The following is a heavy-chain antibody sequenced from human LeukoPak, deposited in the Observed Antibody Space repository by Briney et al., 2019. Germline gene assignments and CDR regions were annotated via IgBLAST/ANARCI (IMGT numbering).Heavy chain of an antibody. CDR1: GFTFDDYA. J-gene: IGHJ6*02. CDR3: AKDSTFGNDYYYGMDV. CDR2: ISWNSGSI. D-gene: IGHD3-10*01. Sequence: GRSLRLSCAASGFTFDDYAMHWVRQAPGKGLEWVSGISWNSGSIGCADSVKGRFTISRDNAKNSLYLQMNNLRAEDTALYYCAKDSTFGNDYYYGMDVWGQGTTVTVSS. V-gene: IGHV3-9*01.